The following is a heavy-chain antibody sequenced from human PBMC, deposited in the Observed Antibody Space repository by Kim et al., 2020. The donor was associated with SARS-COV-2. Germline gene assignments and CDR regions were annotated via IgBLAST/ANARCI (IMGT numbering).Heavy chain of an antibody. V-gene: IGHV3-33*01. CDR2: IWYDGSNK. CDR1: GFTFSSYG. D-gene: IGHD2-15*01. J-gene: IGHJ3*02. Sequence: GGSLRLSCAASGFTFSSYGMHWVRQAPGKGLEWVAVIWYDGSNKYYADSVKGRFTISRDNSKNTLYLQMNSLRAEDTAVYYCAREVGSGGSCYLPKVLSCAFDIWGQGTMVTVSS. CDR3: AREVGSGGSCYLPKVLSCAFDI.